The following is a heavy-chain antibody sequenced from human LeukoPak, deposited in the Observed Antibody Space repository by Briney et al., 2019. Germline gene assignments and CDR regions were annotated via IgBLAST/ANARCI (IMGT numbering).Heavy chain of an antibody. V-gene: IGHV3-53*01. J-gene: IGHJ4*02. D-gene: IGHD6-6*01. Sequence: PGGSLRLSCAASGFTVSSNYMSWVRQAPGKGLEWVSVIYSGGSTYYADSVKGRLTISRDNSKNTLYLQMKSLRAEDTAVYYCARARIAARLDFDYWGQGTLVAVSS. CDR3: ARARIAARLDFDY. CDR2: IYSGGST. CDR1: GFTVSSNY.